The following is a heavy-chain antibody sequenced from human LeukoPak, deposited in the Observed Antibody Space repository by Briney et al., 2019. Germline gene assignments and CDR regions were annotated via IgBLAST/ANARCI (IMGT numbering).Heavy chain of an antibody. Sequence: PGGSLRLSCEASGFTFSDHAMSWVRQAPGKGLEWVSSISGSSSYIYYADSVKGRFTISRDNAKNSLYLQMNSLRAEDTAVYYCARDPDGSKYWGQGTLVTVSS. J-gene: IGHJ4*02. CDR2: ISGSSSYI. D-gene: IGHD3-22*01. CDR3: ARDPDGSKY. CDR1: GFTFSDHA. V-gene: IGHV3-21*01.